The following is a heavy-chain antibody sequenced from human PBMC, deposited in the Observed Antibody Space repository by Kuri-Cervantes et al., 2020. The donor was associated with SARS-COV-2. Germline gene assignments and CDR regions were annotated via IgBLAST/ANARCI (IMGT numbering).Heavy chain of an antibody. J-gene: IGHJ6*04. D-gene: IGHD6-6*01. CDR1: GFTFSSYA. Sequence: GESLKISCAASGFTFSSYAMHWVRQAPGKGLEWVAVISYDGSNKYYADSVKGRLTVSRDNSKNTVYLQMNSLRAEDTAVYYCARDAGEHLVQFFTDVWGEGTTVTVSS. CDR2: ISYDGSNK. V-gene: IGHV3-30-3*01. CDR3: ARDAGEHLVQFFTDV.